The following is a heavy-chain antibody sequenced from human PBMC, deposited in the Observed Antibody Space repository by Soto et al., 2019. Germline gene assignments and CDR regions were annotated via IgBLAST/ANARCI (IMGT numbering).Heavy chain of an antibody. J-gene: IGHJ4*02. Sequence: EVQMVESGGGLVQPGGSLRLSCAASGFTFSSFCLHWVRQVSGKGLVRVSRVNSDGSTTAYADSVKGRFTVSRDNAKNTLYLQMDNLRAEDTAVYYCAGGAGSNKPFDYWGQGTLVTVSS. CDR3: AGGAGSNKPFDY. CDR1: GFTFSSFC. V-gene: IGHV3-74*01. CDR2: VNSDGSTT. D-gene: IGHD2-2*01.